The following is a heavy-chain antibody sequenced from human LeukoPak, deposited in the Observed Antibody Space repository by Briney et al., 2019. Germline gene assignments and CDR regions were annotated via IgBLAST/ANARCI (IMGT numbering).Heavy chain of an antibody. Sequence: ASVKVSCKASGYTFTSYGISWVRQAPGQGLEWMGWISAYNGNTNYAQKLQGRVTMTTDTSTSTAYMELRSLRSDDTAVYYCARDRSSYGIYYFDYWAREPWSPSPQ. V-gene: IGHV1-18*01. CDR2: ISAYNGNT. D-gene: IGHD5-18*01. CDR1: GYTFTSYG. CDR3: ARDRSSYGIYYFDY. J-gene: IGHJ4*02.